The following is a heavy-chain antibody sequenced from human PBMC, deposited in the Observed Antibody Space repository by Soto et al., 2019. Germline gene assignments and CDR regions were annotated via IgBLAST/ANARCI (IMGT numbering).Heavy chain of an antibody. CDR1: GFTVSSNY. D-gene: IGHD6-6*01. Sequence: GGSLRLSCAASGFTVSSNYMSWVRQAPGKGLEWVSVIYSGGSTYYADSVKGRFTISRDNSKNTLYLQMNSLRAEDTAVYYCARSEGARRAFDICGQGTMVTVSS. CDR2: IYSGGST. J-gene: IGHJ3*02. CDR3: ARSEGARRAFDI. V-gene: IGHV3-53*01.